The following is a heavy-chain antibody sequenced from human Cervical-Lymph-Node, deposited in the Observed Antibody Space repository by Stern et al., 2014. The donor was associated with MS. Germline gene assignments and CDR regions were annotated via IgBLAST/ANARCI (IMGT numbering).Heavy chain of an antibody. CDR2: IYYGGSA. J-gene: IGHJ6*02. CDR1: GGSIFSYY. CDR3: ARGNYYHGMDV. V-gene: IGHV4-59*01. Sequence: QLQLQESGPGLVKPSETLSLTCTVSGGSIFSYYWSWIRQPPGKGLEWIGYIYYGGSANYNPSLKSRVSISVDMSNNQFSLRLSSVTAADTAVYYCARGNYYHGMDVWGLGTTVTVSS.